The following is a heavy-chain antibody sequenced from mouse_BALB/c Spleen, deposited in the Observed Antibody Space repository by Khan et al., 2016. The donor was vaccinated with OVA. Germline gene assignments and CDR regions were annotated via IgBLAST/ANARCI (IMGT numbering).Heavy chain of an antibody. Sequence: QVQLKQSGAELVRPGASVKLSCETSGYIFTSYWIHWVKQRSGQGLEWIARIYPGTGSTYYHEKFKGKATLTADKSSSTAYMQLSSLKSEDSAVFSGAGYCHDGAWFVYWGQGTLVTVSA. D-gene: IGHD6-1*01. CDR1: GYIFTSYW. J-gene: IGHJ3*01. V-gene: IGHV1-76*01. CDR3: AGYCHDGAWFVY. CDR2: IYPGTGST.